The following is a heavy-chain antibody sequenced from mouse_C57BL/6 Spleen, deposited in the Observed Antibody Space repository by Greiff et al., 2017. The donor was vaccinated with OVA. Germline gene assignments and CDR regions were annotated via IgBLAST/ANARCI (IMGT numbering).Heavy chain of an antibody. V-gene: IGHV5-6*01. D-gene: IGHD1-1*01. CDR1: GFTFSSYG. Sequence: EVKVVESGGDLVKPGGSLKLSCAASGFTFSSYGMSWVRQTPDKRLEWVATISSGGSYTYYPDSVKGRFTISRDNAKNTLYLQMSSLKSEDTAMYYCARDPFITTVVEDVWGTGTTVTVSS. CDR3: ARDPFITTVVEDV. J-gene: IGHJ1*03. CDR2: ISSGGSYT.